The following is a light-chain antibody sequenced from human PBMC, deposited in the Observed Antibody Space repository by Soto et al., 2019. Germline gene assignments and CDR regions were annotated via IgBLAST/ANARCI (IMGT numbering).Light chain of an antibody. CDR3: QQRSNWHPST. V-gene: IGKV3D-11*01. CDR1: QGVSSY. Sequence: EIVLTQSPATLSFSPGERATLSCRASQGVSSYLAWYQQKPGQAPRLLIYDASNRATGIPARFSGSGPGTDFTLTISSLEPEDFAVYYCQQRSNWHPSTFGQGTRLEIK. CDR2: DAS. J-gene: IGKJ5*01.